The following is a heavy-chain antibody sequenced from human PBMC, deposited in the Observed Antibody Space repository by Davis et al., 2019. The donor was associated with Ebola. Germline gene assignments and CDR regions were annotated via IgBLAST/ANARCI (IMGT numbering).Heavy chain of an antibody. V-gene: IGHV3-30*02. CDR1: GFTFSSYG. D-gene: IGHD6-6*01. CDR2: IRYDGSNK. CDR3: ARREVAVGPVDY. Sequence: GESLKISCAASGFTFSSYGMHWVRQAPGKGLEWVAFIRYDGSNKYYADSVKGRFTISRDNSKNTLYLQMNSLRAEDTAVYYCARREVAVGPVDYWGQGTLVSVSS. J-gene: IGHJ4*02.